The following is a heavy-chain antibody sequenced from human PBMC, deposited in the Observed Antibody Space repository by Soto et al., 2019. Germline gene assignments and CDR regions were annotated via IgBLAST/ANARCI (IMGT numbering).Heavy chain of an antibody. CDR1: GFTVGSTY. J-gene: IGHJ4*02. V-gene: IGHV3-53*01. CDR2: IYGGGST. Sequence: EVQLVESGGGLIQPGGSLRLSCAASGFTVGSTYMSWVRQTPGKGLEWVSVIYGGGSTYYADSVKGRFTISRDNSKNTLYLQMNSLRAEDTAVYYCARDAYGDYWDQGTLVTVSS. D-gene: IGHD4-17*01. CDR3: ARDAYGDY.